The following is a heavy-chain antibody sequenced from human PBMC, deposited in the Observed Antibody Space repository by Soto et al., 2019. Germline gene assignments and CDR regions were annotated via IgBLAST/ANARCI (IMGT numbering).Heavy chain of an antibody. D-gene: IGHD4-17*01. CDR2: IWYDGSNK. CDR3: ARDPHYGDYGLYGMDV. V-gene: IGHV3-33*01. CDR1: GFTFSSYG. J-gene: IGHJ6*02. Sequence: GSLRLSCAASGFTFSSYGMHWVRQAPGKGLEWVAVIWYDGSNKYYADSVKGRFTISRDNSKNTLYLQMNSLRAEDTAVYYCARDPHYGDYGLYGMDVWGQGTTVTVSS.